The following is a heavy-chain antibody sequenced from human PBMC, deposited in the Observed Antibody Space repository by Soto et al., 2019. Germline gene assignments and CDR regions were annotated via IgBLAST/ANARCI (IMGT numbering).Heavy chain of an antibody. CDR1: GFPFSGFG. J-gene: IGHJ4*02. CDR3: PTLVYYESGVGGGY. CDR2: ISYDGNDK. D-gene: IGHD3-22*01. Sequence: GGSLRLSCAASGFPFSGFGMHWVRQAPGKGLEWVAVISYDGNDKYFADSVKGRFTISRDNSRNTLYLQMSSLRAEDTAVYYWPTLVYYESGVGGGYWGQGTLVTVS. V-gene: IGHV3-30*03.